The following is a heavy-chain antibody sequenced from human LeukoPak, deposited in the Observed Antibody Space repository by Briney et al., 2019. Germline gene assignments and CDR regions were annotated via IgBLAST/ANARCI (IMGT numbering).Heavy chain of an antibody. CDR2: IYSGGST. CDR3: AKGMYSSSSPFDY. D-gene: IGHD6-6*01. CDR1: GFTVSSNY. J-gene: IGHJ4*02. V-gene: IGHV3-53*05. Sequence: PGGSLRLSCAASGFTVSSNYMSWVRQAPGKGLEWVSVIYSGGSTYYADSVKGRFTISRDNSKNTLYLQMNSLRAEDTAVYYCAKGMYSSSSPFDYWGQGTLVTVSS.